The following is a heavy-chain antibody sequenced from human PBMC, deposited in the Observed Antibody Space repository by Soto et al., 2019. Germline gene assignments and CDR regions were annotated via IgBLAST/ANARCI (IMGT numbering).Heavy chain of an antibody. D-gene: IGHD3-3*02. CDR2: VYNNGQN. CDR3: VRRGRTSNGDWFDL. V-gene: IGHV4-39*01. J-gene: IGHJ5*02. Sequence: QVDLLESGPGLVKPSETLSLTCTVAGGSMTRSGYYWGWIRQPPGNELHYIGSVYNNGQNYYNPSLTSPVTSSIDTSKNQFSRSLRSVTAADTAVYFWVRRGRTSNGDWFDLWGQGILVTVSS. CDR1: GGSMTRSGYY.